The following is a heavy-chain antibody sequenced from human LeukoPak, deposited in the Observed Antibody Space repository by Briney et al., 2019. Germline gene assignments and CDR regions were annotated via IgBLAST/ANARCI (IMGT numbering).Heavy chain of an antibody. V-gene: IGHV5-51*01. J-gene: IGHJ3*02. CDR1: GYGFSNYW. CDR3: ARRGGLSDAFDI. D-gene: IGHD3-16*01. Sequence: GESLKISCKGSGYGFSNYWIAWVRQMPGKGLEWMGIIYPGDSDSRYSPSSQGHVTISADKSITTAYLQWSSLKASDTAMYYCARRGGLSDAFDIWGQGTMVTVSS. CDR2: IYPGDSDS.